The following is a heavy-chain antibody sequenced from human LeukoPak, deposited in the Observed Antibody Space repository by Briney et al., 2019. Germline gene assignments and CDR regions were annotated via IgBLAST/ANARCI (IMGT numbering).Heavy chain of an antibody. D-gene: IGHD3-3*01. J-gene: IGHJ6*03. CDR2: ISSNGGST. CDR3: ARDHRNYDFWRISSHYYYYMDV. V-gene: IGHV3-64*01. CDR1: GFTFSSYA. Sequence: QTGGSLRLSCAASGFTFSSYAMHWVRQAPGKGLEYVSAISSNGGSTYYANSVKGRFTISRDNSKNTLYLQMGSLRAEDMAVYYCARDHRNYDFWRISSHYYYYMDVWGKGTTVTVSS.